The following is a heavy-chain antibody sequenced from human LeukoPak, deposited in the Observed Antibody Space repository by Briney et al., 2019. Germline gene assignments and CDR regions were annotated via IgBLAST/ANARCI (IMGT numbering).Heavy chain of an antibody. CDR1: GFTFSNYG. D-gene: IGHD4-23*01. Sequence: TGGSLRLSCAASGFTFSNYGMSWVRQAPGEGLEWVSFISDSTWYADSVKGRFPISRDVSQNTLYLQMNSLRAEDTAVYYCAKDRRSYGGTSFDSWGQGTLVTVSS. V-gene: IGHV3-23*01. CDR3: AKDRRSYGGTSFDS. CDR2: ISDST. J-gene: IGHJ4*02.